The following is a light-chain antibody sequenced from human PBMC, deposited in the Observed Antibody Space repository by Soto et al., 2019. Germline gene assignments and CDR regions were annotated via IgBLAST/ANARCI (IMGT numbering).Light chain of an antibody. CDR3: QQYYSTPVT. V-gene: IGKV4-1*01. Sequence: DIVMTQSPDSLAVSLGERATVNCKSGQSVLYSSNNKNYLAWYQQKPGLPPKLLIYWASTRESGVPDRCSGSGCGTDFTLTISSLQAEDVAVYYCQQYYSTPVTFGQGTKVDIK. CDR2: WAS. J-gene: IGKJ1*01. CDR1: QSVLYSSNNKNY.